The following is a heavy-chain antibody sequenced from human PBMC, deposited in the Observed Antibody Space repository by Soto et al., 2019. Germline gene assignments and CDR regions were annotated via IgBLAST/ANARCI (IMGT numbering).Heavy chain of an antibody. CDR1: GFTFSSYA. CDR3: AKDQVWEIAAAGTEYFQH. D-gene: IGHD6-13*01. J-gene: IGHJ1*01. Sequence: GGSLRLSCAASGFTFSSYAMSWVRQAPGKGLEWVSAISGSGGSTYYADSVKGRFTISRDNSKNTLYLQMNSLRAEDTAVYYCAKDQVWEIAAAGTEYFQHWGQGTLVTVSS. V-gene: IGHV3-23*01. CDR2: ISGSGGST.